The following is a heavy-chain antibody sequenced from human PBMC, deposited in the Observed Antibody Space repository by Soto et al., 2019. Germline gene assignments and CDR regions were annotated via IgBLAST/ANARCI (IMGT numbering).Heavy chain of an antibody. CDR1: GGSISSGGYS. CDR3: ARGPDY. CDR2: MYNSGST. Sequence: QLQLQESSSGLVKPSQTLSLNCAVSGGSISSGGYSWSWTRQPPGKGLEWIGYMYNSGSTYYNPPRRSRVTISIDRSKYQFPRKLSSVTAADMAVYYCARGPDYWGKGILVTVSS. J-gene: IGHJ4*02. V-gene: IGHV4-30-2*01.